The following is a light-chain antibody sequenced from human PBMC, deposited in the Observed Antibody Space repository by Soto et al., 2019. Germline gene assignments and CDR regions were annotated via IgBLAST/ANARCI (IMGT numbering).Light chain of an antibody. CDR3: RSFAGTAANNHNYV. Sequence: QSALTQPPSASGSPGQSVSISCTGTSSDVGGYNFVSWYQQHPGKAPKLMIFEVSKRLSGVPDRFSGSKSGNTASLTVSRIRAENEAENDCRSFAGTAANNHNYVFGTGTKVTVL. V-gene: IGLV2-8*01. CDR1: SSDVGGYNF. CDR2: EVS. J-gene: IGLJ1*01.